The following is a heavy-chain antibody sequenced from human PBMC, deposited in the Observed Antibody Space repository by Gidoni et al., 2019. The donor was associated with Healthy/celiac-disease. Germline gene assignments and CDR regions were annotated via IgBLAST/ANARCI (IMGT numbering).Heavy chain of an antibody. CDR3: AKGPFVVVVAAPWYGMDV. Sequence: EVQLLESGGGLVQPGGSLRLSCAASGFTFSSYAVGWVRQAPGKGLEWVSAISGSGGSTYYADSVKGRFTISRDNSKNTLYLQMNSLRAEDTAVYYCAKGPFVVVVAAPWYGMDVWGQGTTVTVSS. CDR1: GFTFSSYA. D-gene: IGHD2-15*01. CDR2: ISGSGGST. J-gene: IGHJ6*02. V-gene: IGHV3-23*01.